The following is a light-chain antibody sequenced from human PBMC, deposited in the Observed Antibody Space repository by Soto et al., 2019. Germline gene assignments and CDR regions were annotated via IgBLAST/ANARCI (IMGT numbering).Light chain of an antibody. CDR1: QSIDTW. CDR2: KAS. V-gene: IGKV1-5*03. Sequence: DIQMTQSPSTLSASVGDRVSITCRASQSIDTWLAWYQQKSGKAPKLLIYKASSLESGVPSRFSGSGSGTEFTLTISGLQSDDFATYYCQQYNSQSSPTFGQGTKVEIK. CDR3: QQYNSQSSPT. J-gene: IGKJ1*01.